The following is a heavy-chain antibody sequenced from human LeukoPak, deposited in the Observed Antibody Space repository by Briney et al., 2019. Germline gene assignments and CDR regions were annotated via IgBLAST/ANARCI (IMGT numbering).Heavy chain of an antibody. J-gene: IGHJ4*02. CDR2: IYRGGTT. CDR3: ASGPQLVQMGY. D-gene: IGHD1-1*01. V-gene: IGHV3-53*01. Sequence: PGGSLRLSCAASGFTVSSNYMTWVRQAPGKGLEWVSLIYRGGTTYYADSVKGRFTISRDNSKNTLYLQMNSLRADDTAVYYCASGPQLVQMGYWGQGTLVTVSS. CDR1: GFTVSSNY.